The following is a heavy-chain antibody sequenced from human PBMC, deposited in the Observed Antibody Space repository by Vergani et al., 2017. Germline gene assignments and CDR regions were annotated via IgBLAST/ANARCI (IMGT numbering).Heavy chain of an antibody. V-gene: IGHV1-69*13. J-gene: IGHJ4*02. Sequence: QGQLAQSGAEVKKPGSSVKVSCKASGGTFSSNSISWVRQAPGQGLEWMGRIIPIFGTTSYAQKFQGRVTIIADESTSTAYMELSSLRSEDTAVYYCARSSGYYSYYFVFWCQGPLVPVSS. D-gene: IGHD3-22*01. CDR3: ARSSGYYSYYFVF. CDR2: IIPIFGTT. CDR1: GGTFSSNS.